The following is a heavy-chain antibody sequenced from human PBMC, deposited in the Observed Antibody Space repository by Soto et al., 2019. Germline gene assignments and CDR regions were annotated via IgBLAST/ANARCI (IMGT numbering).Heavy chain of an antibody. D-gene: IGHD3-10*01. CDR3: AKDTRSLLWFGGVIFPPD. J-gene: IGHJ4*02. CDR1: GFTFSSYG. Sequence: GGSLRLSCAASGFTFSSYGMHWVRQAPGKGLEWVAVISYEGSNKYYADSVKGRLAISRDKSKNTMYLQMNSLRAEDTAVYYCAKDTRSLLWFGGVIFPPDWGQGTLVTVSS. CDR2: ISYEGSNK. V-gene: IGHV3-30*18.